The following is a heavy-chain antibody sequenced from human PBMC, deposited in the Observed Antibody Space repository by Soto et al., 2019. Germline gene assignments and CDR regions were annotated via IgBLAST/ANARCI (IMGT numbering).Heavy chain of an antibody. Sequence: QVQLQESGPGLLKPSETLSLTCTVSGDSFTNTNWWSWVRQSPGQGLEWIGEIYHSGATNYNPSLKSRLTMSIDKSKNEFSLKLNSVTAADTAVYYCAKRSLRRLRFLATHWGQGTLVTVSS. D-gene: IGHD3-3*01. CDR1: GDSFTNTNW. V-gene: IGHV4-4*02. CDR3: AKRSLRRLRFLATH. CDR2: IYHSGAT. J-gene: IGHJ4*02.